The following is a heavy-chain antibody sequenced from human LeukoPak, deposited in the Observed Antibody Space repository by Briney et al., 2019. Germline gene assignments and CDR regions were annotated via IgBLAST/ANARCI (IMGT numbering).Heavy chain of an antibody. CDR3: AKDPNGYAGPIDY. J-gene: IGHJ4*02. CDR2: MSYDGSDK. V-gene: IGHV3-30*18. Sequence: GGSLRLSCAASGFSFSSYCMHWVRQAPGKGLEWVAAMSYDGSDKYYVDSVEGRFTISRDNSKNTLYLQMNSLGADDTAVYYGAKDPNGYAGPIDYWGQGTLVTVSS. D-gene: IGHD5-12*01. CDR1: GFSFSSYC.